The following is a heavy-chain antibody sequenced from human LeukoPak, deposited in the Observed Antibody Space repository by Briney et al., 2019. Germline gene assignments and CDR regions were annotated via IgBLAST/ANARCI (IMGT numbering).Heavy chain of an antibody. J-gene: IGHJ4*02. CDR2: ISYDANDK. CDR1: GFAFSTYA. V-gene: IGHV3-30*09. D-gene: IGHD4-17*01. CDR3: AKDLSAGTVNPFFDS. Sequence: GSLRLSCAASGFAFSTYAMHWVRQAPGKGLEWVAIISYDANDKYYGDSVKGRFAISRDNSRNTLYLQMNSLRPEDAGVYYCAKDLSAGTVNPFFDSWGQGALVSVSS.